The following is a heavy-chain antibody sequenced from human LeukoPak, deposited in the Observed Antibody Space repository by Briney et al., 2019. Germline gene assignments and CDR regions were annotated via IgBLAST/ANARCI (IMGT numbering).Heavy chain of an antibody. CDR1: GGSISSYY. D-gene: IGHD3-9*01. V-gene: IGHV4-59*01. CDR3: ARWRYFDWLLIDAFDI. Sequence: ETLSLTCTVSGGSISSYYWSWIRQPPGKGLEWIGYIYYSGSTNYNPSLKSRVTISVDTSKNQFSLKLSSVTAADTAVYYCARWRYFDWLLIDAFDIWGQGTMVTVSS. J-gene: IGHJ3*02. CDR2: IYYSGST.